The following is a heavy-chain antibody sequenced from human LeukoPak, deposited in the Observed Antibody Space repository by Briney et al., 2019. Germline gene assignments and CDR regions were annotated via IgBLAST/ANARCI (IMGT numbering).Heavy chain of an antibody. J-gene: IGHJ4*02. CDR2: ISSSSSYI. CDR1: GFTFSSYS. Sequence: GGSLRLSCAASGFTFSSYSVNWVRQAPGKGLEWVSSISSSSSYIYYADSVKGRFTISRDNAKNSLYLQMNSLRAEDTAVYYCARSEDGYVDYWGQGTLVTVSS. V-gene: IGHV3-21*01. D-gene: IGHD5-24*01. CDR3: ARSEDGYVDY.